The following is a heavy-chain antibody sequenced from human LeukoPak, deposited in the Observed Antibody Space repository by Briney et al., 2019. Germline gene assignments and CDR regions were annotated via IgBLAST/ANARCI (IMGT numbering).Heavy chain of an antibody. D-gene: IGHD4-23*01. V-gene: IGHV3-30*18. J-gene: IGHJ4*02. CDR1: GFTFSSYG. CDR3: AKDGRYTTVVPWELDY. Sequence: PGGSLRLSCAASGFTFSSYGMHWVRQAPGKGLEWVAVISYDGSNKYYADSVKGRFTISRDNSKNTLYLQMNSLRAEDTAVYYCAKDGRYTTVVPWELDYWGQGTLVTVSS. CDR2: ISYDGSNK.